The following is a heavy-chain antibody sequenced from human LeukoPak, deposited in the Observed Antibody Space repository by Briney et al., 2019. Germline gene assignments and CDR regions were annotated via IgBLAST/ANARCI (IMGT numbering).Heavy chain of an antibody. CDR2: MNPNSGNT. D-gene: IGHD2-2*01. CDR1: GYTFTSYD. Sequence: ASVKVSCKASGYTFTSYDINWVRQATGQGLEWMGWMNPNSGNTGYAQKFQGRVTITRNTSISTAYMELSSLRSEDTAVYYCARGPIFRQVPAAYDYYYYYMDVWGTGTTVTVSS. V-gene: IGHV1-8*03. J-gene: IGHJ6*03. CDR3: ARGPIFRQVPAAYDYYYYYMDV.